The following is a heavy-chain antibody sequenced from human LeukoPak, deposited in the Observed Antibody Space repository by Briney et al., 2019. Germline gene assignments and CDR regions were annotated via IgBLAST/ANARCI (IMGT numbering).Heavy chain of an antibody. CDR3: ARLGLGGAFDI. CDR2: TYYRSKWYN. Sequence: PSQTLSLTCAISGDSVSSNSAVWNWIRQSPSRGLEWLGRTYYRSKWYNDYAVSVKSRITIKPDTSKSQFSLQLNSATPEDTAVYYCARLGLGGAFDIWGQGTMVTVSS. D-gene: IGHD2-15*01. J-gene: IGHJ3*02. CDR1: GDSVSSNSAV. V-gene: IGHV6-1*01.